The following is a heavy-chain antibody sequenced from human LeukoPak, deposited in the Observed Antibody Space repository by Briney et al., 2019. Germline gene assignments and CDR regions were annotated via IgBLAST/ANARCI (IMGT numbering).Heavy chain of an antibody. Sequence: AASVTVSCKASGGTFSSYAISWVRQAPGQGLEWMGGIIPIFGTANYAQKFQGRVTITADESTSTAYMELSSLRSEDTAVYYCARPSYDILTGYYRSWFDPWGQGTLVTVSS. V-gene: IGHV1-69*13. CDR1: GGTFSSYA. CDR3: ARPSYDILTGYYRSWFDP. J-gene: IGHJ5*02. D-gene: IGHD3-9*01. CDR2: IIPIFGTA.